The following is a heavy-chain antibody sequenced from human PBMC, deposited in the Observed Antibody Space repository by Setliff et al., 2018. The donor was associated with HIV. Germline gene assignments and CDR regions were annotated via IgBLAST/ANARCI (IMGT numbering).Heavy chain of an antibody. V-gene: IGHV4-39*01. CDR1: GVSISSSNYY. J-gene: IGHJ4*02. CDR3: ARPQLGWGGGSHFDH. CDR2: ILYSGST. D-gene: IGHD1-1*01. Sequence: NPSETLSLTCTVSGVSISSSNYYWAWIRQPPGKGLEWIGNILYSGSTYYNPSLRSRVTISVDTSKNQFSLKLSSVTAADTAVYYCARPQLGWGGGSHFDHWGQGTLVTVSS.